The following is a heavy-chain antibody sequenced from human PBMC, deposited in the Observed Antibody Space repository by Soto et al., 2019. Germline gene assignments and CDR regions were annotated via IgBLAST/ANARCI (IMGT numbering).Heavy chain of an antibody. D-gene: IGHD7-27*01. CDR3: AKEINWGLSSQASYGMDV. J-gene: IGHJ6*02. CDR1: GFTFSSYG. CDR2: ISYDGSNK. V-gene: IGHV3-30*18. Sequence: PGGSLRLSCAASGFTFSSYGMHWVRQAPGKGLEWVAVISYDGSNKYYADSVKGRFTISRDNSKNTLYLQMNSLRAEDTAVYYCAKEINWGLSSQASYGMDVWGQGTTVTVSS.